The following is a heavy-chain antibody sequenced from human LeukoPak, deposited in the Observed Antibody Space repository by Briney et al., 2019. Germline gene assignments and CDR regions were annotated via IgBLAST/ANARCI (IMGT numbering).Heavy chain of an antibody. CDR2: IYHSGST. J-gene: IGHJ5*02. V-gene: IGHV4-39*07. CDR1: GGAMTSNSYY. Sequence: PSETLSLTCSVSGGAMTSNSYYCVWIRQPPGKGLEWIGYIYHSGSTYCNPSLKSRVTISVDRSKNQFSLKLSSVTAADTAVYYCARGAYYLNWFDPWGQGTLVTVSS. D-gene: IGHD3-10*01. CDR3: ARGAYYLNWFDP.